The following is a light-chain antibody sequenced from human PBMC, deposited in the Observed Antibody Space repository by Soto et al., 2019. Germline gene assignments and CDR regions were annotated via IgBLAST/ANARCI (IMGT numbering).Light chain of an antibody. V-gene: IGLV1-40*01. CDR3: CSYAGTYAFYV. Sequence: QTVVTQPPSVSGAPGQTVTISCTGSSSNSGAGYDVHWYQQHPGKAPKLMIYDVNKRPSGVPDRFSASKSGITASLTISGLQAEDEADYYCCSYAGTYAFYVFGTGTKLTVL. CDR2: DVN. J-gene: IGLJ1*01. CDR1: SSNSGAGYD.